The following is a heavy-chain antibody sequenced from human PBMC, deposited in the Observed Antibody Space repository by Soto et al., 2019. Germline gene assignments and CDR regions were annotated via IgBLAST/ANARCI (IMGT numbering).Heavy chain of an antibody. D-gene: IGHD2-21*01. Sequence: QVQLVESGGGVVQPGRSLRLSCAASGFTFSSYGMHWVRQAPGKGLEWVAVIWYDGSNKYYADSVKGRFTISRDNSKNTLYLQMNSLRAEDTAVYYCARDGLTIPPHAFDIWGQGTMVTVSS. J-gene: IGHJ3*02. CDR3: ARDGLTIPPHAFDI. V-gene: IGHV3-33*01. CDR2: IWYDGSNK. CDR1: GFTFSSYG.